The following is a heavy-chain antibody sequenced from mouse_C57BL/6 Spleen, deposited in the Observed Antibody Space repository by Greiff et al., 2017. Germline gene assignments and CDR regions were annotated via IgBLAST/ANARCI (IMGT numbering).Heavy chain of an antibody. V-gene: IGHV7-3*01. J-gene: IGHJ3*01. CDR3: ARYPCGSEGAWFAY. CDR2: IRNKANGYTT. Sequence: EVMLVESGGGLVQPGGSLSLSCAASGFTFTDYYMSWVRQPPGKALEWLGFIRNKANGYTTEYSASVKGRFTISRDNSQSILYLQMNALRAEDSATYYCARYPCGSEGAWFAYWGQGTLVTVSA. CDR1: GFTFTDYY. D-gene: IGHD1-1*01.